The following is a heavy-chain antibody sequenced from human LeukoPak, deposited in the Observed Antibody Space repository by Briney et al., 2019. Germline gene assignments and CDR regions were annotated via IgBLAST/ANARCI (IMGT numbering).Heavy chain of an antibody. CDR2: IGTAGDT. V-gene: IGHV3-13*01. Sequence: GGSLRLSCAASGFTFSSYDMHWVRQATGKGLEWVSAIGTAGDTYHPGSVKGRFTISREDAKNSLYLQMNSLRAGDTAVYYCAREGELGHFGYWGQGTLVTVSS. CDR3: AREGELGHFGY. CDR1: GFTFSSYD. D-gene: IGHD1-7*01. J-gene: IGHJ4*02.